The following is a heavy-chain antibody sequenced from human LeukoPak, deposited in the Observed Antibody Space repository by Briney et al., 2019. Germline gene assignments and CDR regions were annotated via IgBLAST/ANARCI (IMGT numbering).Heavy chain of an antibody. CDR1: GFSFSTSA. D-gene: IGHD5-18*01. J-gene: IGHJ5*02. CDR2: ISSGGSTT. V-gene: IGHV3-23*01. CDR3: AKDRTGYSYGYFLSP. Sequence: GGSLRLSCAASGFSFSTSAMSWVRQAPGKGLEWVSTISSGGSTTFYVDSVKGRFTISRDNSKNTLYLQMNSLRAEDTVLYYCAKDRTGYSYGYFLSPWGQGTLVTVSS.